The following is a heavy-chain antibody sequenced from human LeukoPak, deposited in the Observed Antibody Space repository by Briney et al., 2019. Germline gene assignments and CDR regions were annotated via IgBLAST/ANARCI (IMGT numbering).Heavy chain of an antibody. V-gene: IGHV7-4-1*02. J-gene: IGHJ5*02. CDR3: ARGPTSTGVNRRRNDYWFDP. D-gene: IGHD2-2*01. CDR1: GYTFTSYA. Sequence: ASVKVSCKASGYTFTSYAMNWVRQAPGQGLEWMGWINTNTGNPTYAQGFTGRFVFSLDTSVSTAYLQISSLKAEDTAVYYCARGPTSTGVNRRRNDYWFDPWGQGTLVTVSS. CDR2: INTNTGNP.